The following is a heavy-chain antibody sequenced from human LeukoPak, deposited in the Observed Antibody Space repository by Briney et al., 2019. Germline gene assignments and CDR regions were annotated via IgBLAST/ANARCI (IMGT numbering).Heavy chain of an antibody. J-gene: IGHJ6*03. CDR3: APNPKASHCSSATCRGEASDYYYTDG. CDR1: GGSFSGYD. Sequence: SETLSLTCAVYGGSFSGYDCYWIRQPPAKGLERIGEINHSESTTYNPSPTSRGTISVDTSKNKYSFTLSSVTAADTALSYCAPNPKASHCSSATCRGEASDYYYTDGWGEGTTVTVSS. D-gene: IGHD2-2*01. CDR2: INHSEST. V-gene: IGHV4-34*01.